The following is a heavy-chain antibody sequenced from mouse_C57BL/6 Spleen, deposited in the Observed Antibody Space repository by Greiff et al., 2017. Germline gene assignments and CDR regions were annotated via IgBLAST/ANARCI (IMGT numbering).Heavy chain of an antibody. V-gene: IGHV5-17*01. CDR1: GFTFSDYG. CDR3: AQSSYGAY. CDR2: ISSGSSTI. Sequence: EVMLVESGGGLVKPGGSLKLSCAASGFTFSDYGMHWVRQAPEKGLEWVAYISSGSSTIYYADTVKGRFTISRDNAKNTLCLQMTSLRSEDTAMYYCAQSSYGAYWGQGTLVTVSA. J-gene: IGHJ3*01. D-gene: IGHD1-1*01.